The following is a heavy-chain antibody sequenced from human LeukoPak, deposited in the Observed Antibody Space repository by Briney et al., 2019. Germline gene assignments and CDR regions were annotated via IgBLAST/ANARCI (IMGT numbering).Heavy chain of an antibody. J-gene: IGHJ4*02. D-gene: IGHD1-26*01. Sequence: SETLSLTCTVSGGSISSSSYYWGWIRQPPGKGLEWIGSIYYSGSTYYNPSLKSRVTISVDTSKNRFSLKLSSVTAADTAVYYCASPRIVGAANWGQGTLVTVSS. CDR1: GGSISSSSYY. CDR2: IYYSGST. CDR3: ASPRIVGAAN. V-gene: IGHV4-39*01.